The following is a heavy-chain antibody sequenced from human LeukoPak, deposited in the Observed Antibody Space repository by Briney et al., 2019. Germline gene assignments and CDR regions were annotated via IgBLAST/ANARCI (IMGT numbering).Heavy chain of an antibody. J-gene: IGHJ6*04. Sequence: GGSLRLSCAASGFTFSSYSMNWVRQAPGKGLEWVSFISTSSSYIHNADSVKGRFTISRGNAENSLYLQMNSLRAEDTAVYYCAELGITMIGGVWGKGTTVTISS. CDR2: ISTSSSYI. V-gene: IGHV3-21*01. CDR3: AELGITMIGGV. CDR1: GFTFSSYS. D-gene: IGHD3-10*02.